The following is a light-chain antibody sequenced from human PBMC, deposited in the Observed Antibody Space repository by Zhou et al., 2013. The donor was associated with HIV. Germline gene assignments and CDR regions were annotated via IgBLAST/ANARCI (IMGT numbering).Light chain of an antibody. J-gene: IGKJ1*01. CDR3: QNSWI. V-gene: IGKV1-5*03. Sequence: DIQMTQSPSSLAASVGDRVTITCRASQNISQWLAWYQQTPGQAPKLLIYKASLLQIGVPSRFSGRGSGTDFALTISGLQPDDFVTYYCQNSWIFGQGTRL. CDR1: QNISQW. CDR2: KAS.